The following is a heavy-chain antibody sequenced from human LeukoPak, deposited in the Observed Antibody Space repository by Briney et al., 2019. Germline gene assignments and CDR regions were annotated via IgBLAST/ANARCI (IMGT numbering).Heavy chain of an antibody. V-gene: IGHV3-23*01. CDR3: ARAAAVCSSTSCYGHY. D-gene: IGHD2-2*01. CDR2: ISGNGRDT. CDR1: GFTFSSYG. J-gene: IGHJ4*02. Sequence: GGSLRLSCAASGFTFSSYGIHWVRQAPGKELEWVSAISGNGRDTYYTDSVKGRFIISRDNSKNTLYLQMHSLRVEDTAIYYCARAAAVCSSTSCYGHYWGQGTLVTVSS.